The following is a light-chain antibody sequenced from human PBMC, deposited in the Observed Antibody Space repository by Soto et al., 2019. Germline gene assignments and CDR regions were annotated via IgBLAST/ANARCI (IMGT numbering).Light chain of an antibody. J-gene: IGKJ3*01. Sequence: IQLTQSPSSLSASVGDRVTISCRASQGIANFLAWYQQKPGKAPKLLIYGASTLQSGVPSRFSGSGSGTDFTLTISRLQPEDFANYYCQQLNSFPIPFGPGTKVDIK. CDR2: GAS. CDR3: QQLNSFPIP. V-gene: IGKV1-9*01. CDR1: QGIANF.